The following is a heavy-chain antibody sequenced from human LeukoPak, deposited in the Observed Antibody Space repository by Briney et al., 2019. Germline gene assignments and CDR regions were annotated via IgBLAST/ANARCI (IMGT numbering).Heavy chain of an antibody. J-gene: IGHJ4*02. D-gene: IGHD6-13*01. CDR1: GFAFSSYE. V-gene: IGHV3-48*03. CDR2: ISSSGSTI. CDR3: ARDSTAAGTGVY. Sequence: GGSLRLSCAASGFAFSSYEMNWVRQAPGKGLEWVSYISSSGSTIYYADSVKGRFTISRDNAKNSLYLQMNSLRAEDTAVYYCARDSTAAGTGVYWGQGTLVTVSS.